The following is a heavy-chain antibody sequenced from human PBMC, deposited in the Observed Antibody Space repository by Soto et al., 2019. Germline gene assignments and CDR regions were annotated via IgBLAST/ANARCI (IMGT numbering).Heavy chain of an antibody. J-gene: IGHJ3*02. V-gene: IGHV4-59*08. CDR2: IYYSGST. Sequence: QVQLQESGPGLVKPSETLSLTCTVSGGSISSYFWSWIRQPPGKGLEWIGYIYYSGSTNCNPSLNSRVPISVDASKNQCSLKLSSVTAADTAVYYCARTHPGTDSSGWYAMDDAFDIWGQGTMVTVSS. CDR3: ARTHPGTDSSGWYAMDDAFDI. CDR1: GGSISSYF. D-gene: IGHD6-19*01.